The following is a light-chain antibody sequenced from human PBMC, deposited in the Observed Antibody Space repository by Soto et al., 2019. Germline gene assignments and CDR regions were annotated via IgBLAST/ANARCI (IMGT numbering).Light chain of an antibody. Sequence: DIVLTQYPGTLSLSPGERAPLSCRASQSISNSYLAWYQQKPVEAPRLLIYGASSRATGIPDRFSGSGSVTDFTITISRLEPEDFEVYFCQPYGSSPRTVGPATKVEIK. V-gene: IGKV3-20*01. J-gene: IGKJ1*01. CDR3: QPYGSSPRT. CDR1: QSISNSY. CDR2: GAS.